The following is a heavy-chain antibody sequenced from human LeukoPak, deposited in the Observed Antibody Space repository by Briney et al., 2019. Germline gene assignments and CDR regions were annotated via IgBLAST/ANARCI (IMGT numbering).Heavy chain of an antibody. CDR1: GGSISSSSYY. J-gene: IGHJ5*02. CDR3: ASPSPGFDT. V-gene: IGHV4-39*07. Sequence: PSETLSLTCTVSGGSISSSSYYWGWIRQPPGKGLEWIGSIYYTGSTSYNSSLKSRVTISVDTSKNQFSLKMKSVTAADTAVYYCASPSPGFDTWAREPWSPSPQ. CDR2: IYYTGST.